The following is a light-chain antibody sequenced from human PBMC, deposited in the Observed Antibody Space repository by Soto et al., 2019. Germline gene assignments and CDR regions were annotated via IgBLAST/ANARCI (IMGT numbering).Light chain of an antibody. Sequence: QSALTQPASLSGSPGQSITISCTGTSSDVGAYDYVSWFQQHPGKAPKLMISEVNNRPSGVSNRFSGSKSGNTAYLTISGLQVEDEAEYFCCSFTHTSTYVFGTGTQVTVL. CDR1: SSDVGAYDY. V-gene: IGLV2-14*01. CDR2: EVN. J-gene: IGLJ1*01. CDR3: CSFTHTSTYV.